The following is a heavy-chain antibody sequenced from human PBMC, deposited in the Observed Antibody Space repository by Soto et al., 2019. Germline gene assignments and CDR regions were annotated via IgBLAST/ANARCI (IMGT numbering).Heavy chain of an antibody. CDR3: AASGRAGYYSYYYYGMDV. J-gene: IGHJ6*02. V-gene: IGHV1-58*01. CDR2: IVVGSGNT. Sequence: SVKVSCKASGFTFTSSAVQWVRQARGQRLEWIGWIVVGSGNTNYAQKFQERVTITRDMSTSTAYMELSSLRSEDTAVYYCAASGRAGYYSYYYYGMDVWGQGTTVTVSS. CDR1: GFTFTSSA. D-gene: IGHD3-22*01.